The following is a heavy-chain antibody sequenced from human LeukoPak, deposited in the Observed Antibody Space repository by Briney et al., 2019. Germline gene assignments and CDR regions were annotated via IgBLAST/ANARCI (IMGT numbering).Heavy chain of an antibody. Sequence: ASVKVSCKASGYTFTSYDVNWVRQATGQGLEWMGWMNPNSGNTGYAQKFQGRVTITRNTSISTVHMELSSLRSEDTAVYYCARVVIRGYYYYYMDVWGKGTTVTVSS. CDR3: ARVVIRGYYYYYMDV. V-gene: IGHV1-8*03. CDR1: GYTFTSYD. J-gene: IGHJ6*03. D-gene: IGHD3-10*01. CDR2: MNPNSGNT.